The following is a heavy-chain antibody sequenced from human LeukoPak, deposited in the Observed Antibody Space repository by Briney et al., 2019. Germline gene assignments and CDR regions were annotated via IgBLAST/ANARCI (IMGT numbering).Heavy chain of an antibody. CDR3: ARIRDGYNLYFDY. CDR2: IYYSGST. V-gene: IGHV4-59*08. CDR1: GGSISSYY. Sequence: SEALSLTCTVSGGSISSYYWSWIRQPPGKGLEWIGYIYYSGSTNYNPSLKSRVTISVDTSKNQFSLKLSSVTAADTAVYYCARIRDGYNLYFDYWGQGTLVTVSS. D-gene: IGHD5-24*01. J-gene: IGHJ4*02.